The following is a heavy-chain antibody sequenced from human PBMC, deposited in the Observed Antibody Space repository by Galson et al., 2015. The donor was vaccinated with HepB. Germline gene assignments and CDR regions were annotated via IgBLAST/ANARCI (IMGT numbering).Heavy chain of an antibody. Sequence: SLRLSCAASALTFSNCAMNWVRQAPGKGLEWVSAISGSGSSTNYADSVRGRFTISRDNSKDMLYVQMDSLRAEDTAVYYCAKSPHSRWAFDIWGQGTMVTVSS. CDR3: AKSPHSRWAFDI. V-gene: IGHV3-23*01. J-gene: IGHJ3*02. D-gene: IGHD6-13*01. CDR1: ALTFSNCA. CDR2: ISGSGSST.